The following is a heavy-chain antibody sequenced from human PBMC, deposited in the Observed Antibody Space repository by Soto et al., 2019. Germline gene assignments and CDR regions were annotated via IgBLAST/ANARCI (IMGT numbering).Heavy chain of an antibody. CDR1: GGSINTFY. Sequence: ETLSLTCTVSGGSINTFYWSWVRQPAGRGLEWIGRIFSSGSTSFNPSLESRVAMSVDTSKNHFSLNLSSVTAADMAVYYCAREGSYSAYNFAHGIQLWSFDFWGQGALVTVSS. CDR2: IFSSGST. J-gene: IGHJ4*02. V-gene: IGHV4-4*07. D-gene: IGHD5-12*01. CDR3: AREGSYSAYNFAHGIQLWSFDF.